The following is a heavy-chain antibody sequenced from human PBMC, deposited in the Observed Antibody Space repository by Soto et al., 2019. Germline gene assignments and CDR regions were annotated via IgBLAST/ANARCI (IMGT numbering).Heavy chain of an antibody. V-gene: IGHV3-23*01. J-gene: IGHJ3*02. CDR1: GFIFSNYA. CDR3: ARDKGCSTTTCHWNAFDI. Sequence: GGSLRLSGAASGFIFSNYALSWVRQAPGKGLEWVSAISGSGAGTYYADSVKGRFTISRDNSKKTLYLQMNSLRAEDTAVYYCARDKGCSTTTCHWNAFDIWGQGTMVTVSS. CDR2: ISGSGAGT. D-gene: IGHD2-2*01.